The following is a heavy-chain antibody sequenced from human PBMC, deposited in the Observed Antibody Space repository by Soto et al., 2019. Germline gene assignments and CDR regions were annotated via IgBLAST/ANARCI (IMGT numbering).Heavy chain of an antibody. V-gene: IGHV4-59*01. Sequence: SETLSLTCTVSGGSISSYYWSWIRQPPGKGLEWIGYIYYSGSTNYNPSLKSRVTISVDTSKNQFSLKLSSVTAADTAVYYCARGYLGYNYYYMDVWGKGTTVTAP. CDR3: ARGYLGYNYYYMDV. CDR1: GGSISSYY. J-gene: IGHJ6*03. CDR2: IYYSGST. D-gene: IGHD3-16*02.